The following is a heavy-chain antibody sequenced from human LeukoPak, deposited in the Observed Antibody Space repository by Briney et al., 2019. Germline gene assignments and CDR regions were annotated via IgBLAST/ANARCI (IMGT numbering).Heavy chain of an antibody. CDR2: INHSGST. J-gene: IGHJ3*02. D-gene: IGHD2-2*01. V-gene: IGHV4-34*01. CDR3: ARGLVVVPAAMSGENAFDI. CDR1: GGSFSGYY. Sequence: RASETLSLTCAVYGGSFSGYYWSWIRQPPGKGLEWIGEINHSGSTNYNPSLKSRVTISVDTSKNQFSLKLSSVTAADTAVYYCARGLVVVPAAMSGENAFDIWGQGTTVTVSS.